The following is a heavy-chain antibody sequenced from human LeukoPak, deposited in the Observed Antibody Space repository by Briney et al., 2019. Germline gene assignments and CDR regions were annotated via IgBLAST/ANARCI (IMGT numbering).Heavy chain of an antibody. V-gene: IGHV4-31*03. D-gene: IGHD6-13*01. CDR2: IYYSGST. CDR3: ASPGIAAAGTKAFDI. Sequence: SETLSLTCTVSGGSISSGGYYWSWIRQHPGKGLEWIGYIYYSGSTYYNPSLKSRVTISVDTSKNQFSLKLSTVTAADTAVYYCASPGIAAAGTKAFDIWGQGTMVTVSS. J-gene: IGHJ3*02. CDR1: GGSISSGGYY.